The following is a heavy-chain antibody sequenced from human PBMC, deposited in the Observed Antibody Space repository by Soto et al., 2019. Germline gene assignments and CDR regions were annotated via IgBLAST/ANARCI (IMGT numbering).Heavy chain of an antibody. CDR3: ASSYGTSWYGDY. CDR2: IIPSSGTP. D-gene: IGHD6-13*01. Sequence: ASVKVSFKASVGSSHNYAVTWVRPAPGQGLEWMGGIIPSSGTPNYAQRFQGRVTITADESTSTVSMELSSLKSEDTALYYCASSYGTSWYGDYWGQGTLVTVSS. CDR1: VGSSHNYA. J-gene: IGHJ4*02. V-gene: IGHV1-69*01.